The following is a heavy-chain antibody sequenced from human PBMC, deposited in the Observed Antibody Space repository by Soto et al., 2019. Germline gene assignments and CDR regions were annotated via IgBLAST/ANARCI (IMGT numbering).Heavy chain of an antibody. CDR1: GFTFSSYA. CDR2: ISGSGGTT. D-gene: IGHD3-10*01. Sequence: GGSLRLSCVASGFTFSSYAMNWVRQAPGKGLEWVSDISGSGGTTYYADSVKGRFTISRDNSKNTLYLQMNSLRAEDTAVYYCAKDWFSGSGSPPDYWGQGTLVTVSS. V-gene: IGHV3-23*01. J-gene: IGHJ4*02. CDR3: AKDWFSGSGSPPDY.